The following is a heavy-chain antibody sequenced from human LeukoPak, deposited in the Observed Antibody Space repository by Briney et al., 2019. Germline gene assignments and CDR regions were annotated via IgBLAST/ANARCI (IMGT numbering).Heavy chain of an antibody. Sequence: GGSLRLSCAASGFTFSGSAMHWVRQASGKGREWVGRIRSKANSYATAYAASVKGRFTISRDDSKNTAYLQMNSLKTEDTAVYYCTRRGLAGPGDYWGQGTLVTVSS. J-gene: IGHJ4*02. CDR1: GFTFSGSA. V-gene: IGHV3-73*01. D-gene: IGHD3/OR15-3a*01. CDR3: TRRGLAGPGDY. CDR2: IRSKANSYAT.